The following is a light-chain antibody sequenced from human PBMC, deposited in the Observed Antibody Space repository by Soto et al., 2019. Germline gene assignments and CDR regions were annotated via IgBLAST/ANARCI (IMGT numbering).Light chain of an antibody. J-gene: IGKJ1*01. CDR2: GAS. V-gene: IGKV3-15*01. CDR3: QQYNNWPQT. Sequence: EVVLTQSPDTLSLSPGERATLSCRASQSISSDYLVWYQQKPGQAPRLLIYGASKRAIGLPARFSGSGSGTEFTLTITSLQSEDFAVYYCQQYNNWPQTFGQGTKVDIK. CDR1: QSISSD.